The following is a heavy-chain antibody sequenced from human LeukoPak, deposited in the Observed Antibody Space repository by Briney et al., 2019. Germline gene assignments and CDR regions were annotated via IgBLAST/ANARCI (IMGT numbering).Heavy chain of an antibody. CDR1: GFTFGSYS. J-gene: IGHJ3*02. CDR3: ASTRGMDVYYYGSGSYSTDAFDI. D-gene: IGHD3-10*01. CDR2: ISSSSSYI. Sequence: PGGSLRLSCAASGFTFGSYSMNWVRQAPGKGLEWVSSISSSSSYIYYADSVKGRFTISRDNAKNSLYLQMNSLRAEDTAVYYCASTRGMDVYYYGSGSYSTDAFDIWGQGTMVTVSS. V-gene: IGHV3-21*01.